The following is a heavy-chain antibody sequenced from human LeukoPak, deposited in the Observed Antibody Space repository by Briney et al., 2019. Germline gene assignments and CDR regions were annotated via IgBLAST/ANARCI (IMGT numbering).Heavy chain of an antibody. CDR3: ARTEYSSGWRVYYYYMDV. V-gene: IGHV4-59*01. J-gene: IGHJ6*03. Sequence: SETLSLTCTVSGGSISSYYWSWIRQPPGKGLEWIGYIYYSGSTNYNPSLKSRVTTSVDTSKNQFSLKLSSVTAADTAVYYCARTEYSSGWRVYYYYMDVWGKGTTVTVSS. D-gene: IGHD6-19*01. CDR1: GGSISSYY. CDR2: IYYSGST.